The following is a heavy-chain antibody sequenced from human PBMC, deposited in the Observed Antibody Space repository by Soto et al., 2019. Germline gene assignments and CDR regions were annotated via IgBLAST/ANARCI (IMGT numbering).Heavy chain of an antibody. CDR1: GGTFSSYA. J-gene: IGHJ6*02. D-gene: IGHD2-21*02. CDR3: LGLWMVTADYYYGMDV. CDR2: IIPIFGTA. Sequence: QVQLVQSGAEVKKPGSSVKVSCKASGGTFSSYAISWVRQAPGQGLEWMGGIIPIFGTANYAQQFQGRVTITADESTSTAYMELSSLRSEDTAVYYCLGLWMVTADYYYGMDVWGQGTTVTVSS. V-gene: IGHV1-69*12.